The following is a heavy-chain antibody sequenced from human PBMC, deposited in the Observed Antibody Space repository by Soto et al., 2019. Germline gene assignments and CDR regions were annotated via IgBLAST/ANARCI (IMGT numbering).Heavy chain of an antibody. V-gene: IGHV3-33*01. CDR2: IWYDGRNK. D-gene: IGHD6-19*01. Sequence: GGSLRLSCTASGFTITTYGMHWVRQAPGKGLEWVAVIWYDGRNKYYADSVRGRSTISGDNFENTLDLQMNSLRADDTAVYYCARGWGSSWLEFFDSWGQGALVTVSS. CDR1: GFTITTYG. CDR3: ARGWGSSWLEFFDS. J-gene: IGHJ4*02.